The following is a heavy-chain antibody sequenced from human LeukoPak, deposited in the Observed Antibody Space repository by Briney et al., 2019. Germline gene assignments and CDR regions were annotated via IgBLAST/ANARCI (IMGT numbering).Heavy chain of an antibody. Sequence: SETLSLTCTVSGGSISSSSYYWGWIRQPPGKGLEWIGSIYYSGSTYYNPSLKSRVTISVDTSKNQFSLKLSSVTAADTAVYYCARARDIVVVVAVTHFDYWGQGTLVTVSS. J-gene: IGHJ4*02. CDR2: IYYSGST. CDR3: ARARDIVVVVAVTHFDY. CDR1: GGSISSSSYY. D-gene: IGHD2-15*01. V-gene: IGHV4-39*01.